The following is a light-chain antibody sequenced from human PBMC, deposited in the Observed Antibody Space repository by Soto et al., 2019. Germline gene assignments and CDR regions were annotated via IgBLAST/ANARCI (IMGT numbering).Light chain of an antibody. V-gene: IGKV3-20*01. Sequence: EIVLTQSPGTLSLSPGERATLSCRASQSVRNSYLAWYQQKPGQAPRLLIYGASSRATAIPDAFSGSGSGTHFTLTISRLEPEDFAVYYCQQYGSSPRTFGQGTKVEIK. CDR3: QQYGSSPRT. CDR1: QSVRNSY. CDR2: GAS. J-gene: IGKJ1*01.